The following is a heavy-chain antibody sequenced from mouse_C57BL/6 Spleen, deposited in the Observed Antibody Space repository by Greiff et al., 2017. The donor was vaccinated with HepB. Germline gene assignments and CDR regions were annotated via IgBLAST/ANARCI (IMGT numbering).Heavy chain of an antibody. Sequence: QVQLQQPGAELVKPGASVKLSCKASGYTFTSYWMHWVKQRPGRGLEWIGRIDPNRGGTKYNEKFKSKATLPVDKPSSTAYMQRSSLTSEDSAVFYCAGSPYITTVVALDYWGQGTTLTVSS. J-gene: IGHJ2*01. D-gene: IGHD1-1*01. V-gene: IGHV1-72*01. CDR1: GYTFTSYW. CDR3: AGSPYITTVVALDY. CDR2: IDPNRGGT.